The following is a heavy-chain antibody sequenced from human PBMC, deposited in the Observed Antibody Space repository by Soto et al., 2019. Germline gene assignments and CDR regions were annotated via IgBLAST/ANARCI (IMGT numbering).Heavy chain of an antibody. CDR1: GYTFTGYY. J-gene: IGHJ6*02. V-gene: IGHV1-2*02. D-gene: IGHD5-12*01. Sequence: ASVKVSCKASGYTFTGYYMHWVRQAPEQGLEWMGWINPNSGGTNYAQKFQGRVTMTRDTSISTAYMELSRLRSDDTAVYYCARVYRATTPYGMDVWGQGTTVTVSS. CDR2: INPNSGGT. CDR3: ARVYRATTPYGMDV.